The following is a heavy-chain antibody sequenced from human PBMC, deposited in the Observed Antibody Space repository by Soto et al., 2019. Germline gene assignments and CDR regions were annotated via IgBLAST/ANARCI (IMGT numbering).Heavy chain of an antibody. V-gene: IGHV5-51*01. CDR2: IYPGDSDT. CDR3: APGALSYYFDY. J-gene: IGHJ4*02. CDR1: GYIFTTSW. Sequence: GESLKISCKASGYIFTTSWIGWVRQMPGKGLEWMGIIYPGDSDTKYSPSFQGQVTISADRSITTAYLQWSSLKASETAMYYCAPGALSYYFDYLGTGPLGTVSS. D-gene: IGHD3-10*01.